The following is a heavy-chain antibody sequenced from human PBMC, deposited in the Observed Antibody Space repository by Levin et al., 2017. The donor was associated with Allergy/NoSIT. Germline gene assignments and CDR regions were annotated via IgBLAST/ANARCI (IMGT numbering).Heavy chain of an antibody. CDR1: GGSISSSNW. J-gene: IGHJ4*02. D-gene: IGHD5-24*01. CDR2: IFYSGTT. CDR3: AKDPDGGALNIDS. V-gene: IGHV4-4*02. Sequence: SETLSLTCAVSGGSISSSNWWTWVRQPPEKGLEWIGEIFYSGTTRYNPSLKSRVTISIDKSKNQFSLWLSSVTAADTAVYYCAKDPDGGALNIDSWGQGTLVTVSS.